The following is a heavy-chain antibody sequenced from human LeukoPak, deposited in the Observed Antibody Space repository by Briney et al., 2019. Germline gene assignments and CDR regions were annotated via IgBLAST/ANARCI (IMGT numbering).Heavy chain of an antibody. V-gene: IGHV3-15*01. CDR1: GFTFSNAW. D-gene: IGHD2-15*01. J-gene: IGHJ4*02. CDR3: TTGLDIVVVVAATEPDY. Sequence: GGSLRLSCAASGFTFSNAWMSWVRQAPGKGLEWVGRIKSKTDGGTTDYAAPVKGRFTISRDDSKNTLYLQMNSLKTEDTAVYYCTTGLDIVVVVAATEPDYWGQGTLVTVSS. CDR2: IKSKTDGGTT.